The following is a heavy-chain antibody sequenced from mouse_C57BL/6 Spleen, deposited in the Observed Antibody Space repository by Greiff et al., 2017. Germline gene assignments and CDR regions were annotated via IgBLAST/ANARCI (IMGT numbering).Heavy chain of an antibody. CDR3: ARGLMVTTEDAMDY. Sequence: VQLVESGPGLVKPSQSLSLTCSVTGYSITSGYYWNWIRQFPGNKLEWMGYISYDGSNNYNPSLKNRISITRDTSKNQFFLKLNSVTTEDTATYYCARGLMVTTEDAMDYWGQGTSVTVSS. D-gene: IGHD2-2*01. J-gene: IGHJ4*01. CDR1: GYSITSGYY. V-gene: IGHV3-6*01. CDR2: ISYDGSN.